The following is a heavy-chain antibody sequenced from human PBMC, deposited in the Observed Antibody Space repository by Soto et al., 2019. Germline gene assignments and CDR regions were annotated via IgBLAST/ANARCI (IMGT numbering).Heavy chain of an antibody. Sequence: GGSLRLSXAASGFTCSSYDMSWVRQAPGKGLEWVSTILVGGSTHYPDSVKGRFTISRDNSKNTVFLQMNSLTAGDTAVYYCAKATATGGGAFDICGQGTVVT. J-gene: IGHJ3*02. V-gene: IGHV3-23*01. CDR2: ILVGGST. CDR3: AKATATGGGAFDI. D-gene: IGHD2-8*02. CDR1: GFTCSSYD.